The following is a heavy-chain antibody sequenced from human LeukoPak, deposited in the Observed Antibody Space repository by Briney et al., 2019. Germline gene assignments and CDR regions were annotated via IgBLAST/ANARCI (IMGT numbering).Heavy chain of an antibody. J-gene: IGHJ6*02. CDR3: ARQYCSGGSCYPYYYGMDV. D-gene: IGHD2-15*01. CDR1: GFALSSHW. V-gene: IGHV3-7*01. Sequence: PGGSLRLSCAASGFALSSHWMTWVRRVPGRGPEWVANVNRDGSETYYLDSVKGRFTISRDNAKNSLYLQMNSLRDEDTAVYYCARQYCSGGSCYPYYYGMDVWGQGTTVTVSS. CDR2: VNRDGSET.